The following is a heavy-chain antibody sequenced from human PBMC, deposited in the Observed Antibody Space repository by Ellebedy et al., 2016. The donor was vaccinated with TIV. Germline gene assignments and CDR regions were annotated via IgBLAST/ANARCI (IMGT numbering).Heavy chain of an antibody. D-gene: IGHD2-15*01. Sequence: GGSLRLSXAASGFSFSDSYMSWIRQAPGKGLEWVSYISSGGTTIHYADSVKGRFTISRDNAKNSLYLQMISLRAEDTAVYYCAKVVKGSLDPWGQGTLVTVSS. CDR2: ISSGGTTI. CDR3: AKVVKGSLDP. CDR1: GFSFSDSY. J-gene: IGHJ5*02. V-gene: IGHV3-11*01.